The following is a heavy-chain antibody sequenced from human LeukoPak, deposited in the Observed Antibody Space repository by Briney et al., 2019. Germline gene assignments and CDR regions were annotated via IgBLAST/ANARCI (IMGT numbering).Heavy chain of an antibody. CDR3: ARAEGDYDPLNWIDP. J-gene: IGHJ5*02. D-gene: IGHD3-16*01. CDR2: ISGHTGNT. V-gene: IGHV1-18*01. Sequence: ASVKVSCKASGYIFTNHAITWVRQAPGQGLEWMGWISGHTGNTVYAQKVQGRLTMTTDTSTSTAYMELRSLTSDDTAVYYCARAEGDYDPLNWIDPWGQGTRVTVSS. CDR1: GYIFTNHA.